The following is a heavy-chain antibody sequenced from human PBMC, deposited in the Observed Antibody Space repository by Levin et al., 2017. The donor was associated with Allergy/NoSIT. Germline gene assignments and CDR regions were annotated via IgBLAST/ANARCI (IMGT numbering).Heavy chain of an antibody. J-gene: IGHJ4*02. CDR3: AKHSSGWPRGYYFDY. CDR2: IIPIFGTA. Sequence: GASVKVSCKASGGTFSSYAISWVRQAPGQGLEWMGGIIPIFGTANYAQKFQGRVTITADESTSTAYMELSSLRSEDTAVYYCAKHSSGWPRGYYFDYWGQGTLVTVSS. V-gene: IGHV1-69*13. CDR1: GGTFSSYA. D-gene: IGHD6-19*01.